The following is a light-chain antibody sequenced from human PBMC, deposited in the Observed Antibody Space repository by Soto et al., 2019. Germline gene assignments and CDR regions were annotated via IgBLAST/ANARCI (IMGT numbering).Light chain of an antibody. J-gene: IGKJ1*01. V-gene: IGKV1-39*01. CDR3: QQSYSTPRT. CDR1: QSISSY. CDR2: AAS. Sequence: DIQMTQSPSSLSASVGDRVTITCRASQSISSYLNWYQQKPGKAPKLLIYAASSLQSGVPSRFSGSGSGTDFTPPISSLQPEDFATYYCQQSYSTPRTFGQGTKVEIK.